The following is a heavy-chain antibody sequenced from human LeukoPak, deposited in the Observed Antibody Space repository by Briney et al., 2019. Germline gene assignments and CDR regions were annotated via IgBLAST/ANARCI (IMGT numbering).Heavy chain of an antibody. V-gene: IGHV3-53*01. CDR3: ARFLLSAAGFFDY. CDR2: ISGSGGST. J-gene: IGHJ4*02. D-gene: IGHD6-13*01. Sequence: GGSLRLSCAASGFTVSSNYMSWVRQAPGKGLEWVSAISGSGGSTYYADSVKGRFTISRDNSKNTLYLQMNSLRAEDTAVYYCARFLLSAAGFFDYWGQGTLVTVSS. CDR1: GFTVSSNY.